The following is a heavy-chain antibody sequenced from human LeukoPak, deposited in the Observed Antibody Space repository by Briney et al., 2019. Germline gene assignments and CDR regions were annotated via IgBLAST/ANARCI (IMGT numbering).Heavy chain of an antibody. CDR3: AKNGNDHHRGRYFQH. CDR1: GFTFSSYA. Sequence: GGSLRLSCAASGFTFSSYAMTWVRQAPGKGLEWVSTISGNGESTYFGGSVKGRFSISRDPSKNTLHLQMNSLRVEDTAVYFCAKNGNDHHRGRYFQHWGQGTLVTVSS. J-gene: IGHJ1*01. D-gene: IGHD6-19*01. V-gene: IGHV3-23*01. CDR2: ISGNGEST.